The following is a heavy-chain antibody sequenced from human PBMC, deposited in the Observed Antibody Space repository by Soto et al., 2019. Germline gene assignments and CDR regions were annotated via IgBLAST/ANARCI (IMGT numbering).Heavy chain of an antibody. CDR2: ISSSGSTI. V-gene: IGHV3-48*03. J-gene: IGHJ6*02. Sequence: PGGSLRLSCAASGFTFSSYEMNWVRQAPGKGLEWVSYISSSGSTIYYADSVKGRFTISRDNAKSSLYLQMNSLRAEDTAVYYCARDNCSGGSCQNYYYYYGMDVWGQGTTVTVSS. CDR1: GFTFSSYE. D-gene: IGHD2-15*01. CDR3: ARDNCSGGSCQNYYYYYGMDV.